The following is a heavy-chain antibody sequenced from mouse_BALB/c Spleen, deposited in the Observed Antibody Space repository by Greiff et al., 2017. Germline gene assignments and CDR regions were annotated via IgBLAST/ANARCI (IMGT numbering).Heavy chain of an antibody. CDR2: ISSGGGST. V-gene: IGHV5-12-1*01. CDR3: ARHQEAY. Sequence: EVHLVESGGGLVKPGGSLKLSCAASGFAFSSYDMSWVRQTPEKRLEWVAYISSGGGSTYYPDTVKGRFTISRDNAKNTLYLQMSSLKSEDTAMYYCARHQEAYWGQGTLVTVSA. D-gene: IGHD3-2*02. J-gene: IGHJ3*01. CDR1: GFAFSSYD.